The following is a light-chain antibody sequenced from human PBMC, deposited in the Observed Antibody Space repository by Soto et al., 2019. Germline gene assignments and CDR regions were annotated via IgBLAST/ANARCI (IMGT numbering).Light chain of an antibody. CDR3: SSYTSISSYV. CDR2: DVT. J-gene: IGLJ1*01. V-gene: IGLV2-14*01. Sequence: QSALTQPASVSGSPGQSITISCTGTSSDVGGYNFVSWYQQHPDKAPKLMIYDVTNRPSGVSTRFSGSKSGNTASLTISGLQAEDEDAYYCSSYTSISSYVFGTGTKLTVL. CDR1: SSDVGGYNF.